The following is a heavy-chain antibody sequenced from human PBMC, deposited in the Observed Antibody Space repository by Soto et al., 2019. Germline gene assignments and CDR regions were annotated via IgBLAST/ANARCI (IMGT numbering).Heavy chain of an antibody. J-gene: IGHJ6*03. CDR3: ARVLDGSGSYWYYYYYMDV. V-gene: IGHV1-18*01. CDR1: GYIFTSYA. Sequence: GASVKVSCKASGYIFTSYAINWVRQAPGQRLEWMGWISAYNGNTNYAQKLQGRGTMTTDTSTSTAYMELRSLRSDDTAVYYCARVLDGSGSYWYYYYYMDVWGKGTTVTVSS. CDR2: ISAYNGNT. D-gene: IGHD3-10*01.